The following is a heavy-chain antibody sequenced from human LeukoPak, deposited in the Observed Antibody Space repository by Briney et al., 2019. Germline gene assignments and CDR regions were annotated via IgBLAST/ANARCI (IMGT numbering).Heavy chain of an antibody. Sequence: GGSLRLSCAASGLTFSSYEMNWVRQAPGKGLEWGSYISSGSTIYDADSVKGRFTISRDNVKNSLYLQMNSLRAEDTAVYYCARESIAVAGAPFDYWGQGTLVTVSS. CDR2: ISSGSTI. D-gene: IGHD6-19*01. CDR1: GLTFSSYE. J-gene: IGHJ4*02. V-gene: IGHV3-48*03. CDR3: ARESIAVAGAPFDY.